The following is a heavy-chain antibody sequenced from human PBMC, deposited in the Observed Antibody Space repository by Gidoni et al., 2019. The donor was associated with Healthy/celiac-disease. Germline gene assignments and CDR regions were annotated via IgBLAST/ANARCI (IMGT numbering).Heavy chain of an antibody. V-gene: IGHV1-18*01. J-gene: IGHJ4*02. CDR3: ARDLYTDYYDSSGYYKGSGGCDY. CDR2: ISAYNGNT. CDR1: GYTFTSYG. D-gene: IGHD3-22*01. Sequence: QVQLVQSGAEVKKPGASVKVSCKASGYTFTSYGISWVRQAPGQGLEWMGWISAYNGNTNYAQKLQGRVTMTTDTSTSTAYMELRSLGSDDTAVYYCARDLYTDYYDSSGYYKGSGGCDYWGQGTLVTVSS.